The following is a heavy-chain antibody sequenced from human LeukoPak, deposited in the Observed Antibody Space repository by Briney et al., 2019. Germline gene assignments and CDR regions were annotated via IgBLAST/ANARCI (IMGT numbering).Heavy chain of an antibody. D-gene: IGHD4-17*01. CDR1: GFTFSSYW. J-gene: IGHJ4*02. V-gene: IGHV3-7*01. Sequence: GGSLRLSCAASGFTFSSYWMSWVRQAPGKGLEWVANIKQDGTERNYVDSVKGRFAISRDNAKNSLHLQMNSLRAEDTAVYYCARDSPYGDYLPYYFDYWGQGTLVTVSS. CDR3: ARDSPYGDYLPYYFDY. CDR2: IKQDGTER.